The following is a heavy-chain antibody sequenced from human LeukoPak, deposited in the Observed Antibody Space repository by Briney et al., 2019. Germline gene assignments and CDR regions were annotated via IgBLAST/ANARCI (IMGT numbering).Heavy chain of an antibody. D-gene: IGHD3-10*01. Sequence: ASVKVSCKASGGTLSDHVISWVRQAPGQGLEWMGWISPNSGDTNSAQKFQGRVTMTRDTSISTAYMEVSRLTSDDTAVYYCARDLGIRGVATPFDHWGQGTLVTVSS. CDR1: GGTLSDHV. V-gene: IGHV1-2*02. CDR2: ISPNSGDT. CDR3: ARDLGIRGVATPFDH. J-gene: IGHJ4*02.